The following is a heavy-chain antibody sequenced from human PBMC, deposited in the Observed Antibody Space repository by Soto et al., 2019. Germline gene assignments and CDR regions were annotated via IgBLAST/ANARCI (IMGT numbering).Heavy chain of an antibody. CDR1: GGSMRNYF. V-gene: IGHV4-59*01. J-gene: IGHJ4*02. Sequence: TLSLTCTVSGGSMRNYFWTWIRQPPGKGLEWIGYIHYSGTTSFFPSYNPSLRSRVTISEDTSKNQFSLKLLSVTTADTAVYFCAAGEASSRNLAPYYLDFWGQGTLATVSS. CDR3: AAGEASSRNLAPYYLDF. D-gene: IGHD6-13*01. CDR2: IHYSGTT.